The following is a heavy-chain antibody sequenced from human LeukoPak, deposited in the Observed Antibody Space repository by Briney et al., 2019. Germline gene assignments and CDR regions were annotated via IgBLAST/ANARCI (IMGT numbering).Heavy chain of an antibody. J-gene: IGHJ4*02. CDR3: AKAPGFSDF. V-gene: IGHV3-23*01. CDR1: GFTFRAYA. D-gene: IGHD7-27*01. Sequence: GGSLRLSCAASGFTFRAYAMTWVRQAPGKGLEWVSTISGSSDNTFYAVSVKGRFTISRDNSKKTMYLQMDSLRADDTAVYYCAKAPGFSDFWGQGTLVTVSS. CDR2: ISGSSDNT.